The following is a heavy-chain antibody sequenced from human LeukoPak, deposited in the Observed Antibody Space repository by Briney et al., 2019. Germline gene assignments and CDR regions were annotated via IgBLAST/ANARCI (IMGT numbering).Heavy chain of an antibody. D-gene: IGHD4-17*01. CDR1: GGSISSGGYY. J-gene: IGHJ2*01. CDR3: ARDSPLTTVTTFPYWYFDL. CDR2: IYYSGST. V-gene: IGHV4-31*03. Sequence: PSETLSLTCTVSGGSISSGGYYWSWIRQHPGKGLEWIGYIYYSGSTYYNPSLKSRVTISVDTSKNQFSLKLSSVTAEDTAVYYCARDSPLTTVTTFPYWYFDLWGRGTLVTVSS.